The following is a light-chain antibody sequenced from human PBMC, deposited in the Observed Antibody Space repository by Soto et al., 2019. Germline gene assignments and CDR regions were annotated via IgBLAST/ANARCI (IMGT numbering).Light chain of an antibody. CDR1: SGHNSYA. V-gene: IGLV4-69*01. Sequence: QPVLTQPPSASASLGASVKLTCTLSSGHNSYAIAWHQQQPEKGPRYLMKLNSDGSHSKGDGIPDRFSGSSSGAERYLTLSSLHAEDEADYYCQTWSTDIRVFGGGTKLPVL. CDR2: LNSDGSH. CDR3: QTWSTDIRV. J-gene: IGLJ3*02.